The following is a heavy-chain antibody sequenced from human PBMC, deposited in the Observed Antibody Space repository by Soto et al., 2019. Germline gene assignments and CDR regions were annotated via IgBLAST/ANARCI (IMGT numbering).Heavy chain of an antibody. D-gene: IGHD3-3*02. CDR2: ISWNSGSI. J-gene: IGHJ6*03. V-gene: IGHV3-9*01. CDR1: GFTLDDYA. CDR3: AKSPTAFYYYYMDV. Sequence: EVQLVESGGGLVQPGGSRRVSCAAPGFTLDDYAMQWVRQAPGKGLEWVSGISWNSGSIGYAASVKARFTISRDNAKNSLYLQMNSLRAEDTALYYCAKSPTAFYYYYMDVGGKGTTVIVSS.